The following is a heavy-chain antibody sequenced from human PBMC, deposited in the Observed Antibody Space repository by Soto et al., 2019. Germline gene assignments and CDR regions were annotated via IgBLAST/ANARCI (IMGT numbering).Heavy chain of an antibody. CDR3: ARERNNYYGY. CDR2: INPNSGGT. D-gene: IGHD3-22*01. Sequence: GASVKVSCKASGYTFTGYYMHWVRQAPGQGLEWMGWINPNSGGTNYAQKFQGWVTMTRDTSTSTAYMELSRLRSDDTAVYYCARERNNYYGYWGQGTLVTVSS. V-gene: IGHV1-2*04. CDR1: GYTFTGYY. J-gene: IGHJ4*02.